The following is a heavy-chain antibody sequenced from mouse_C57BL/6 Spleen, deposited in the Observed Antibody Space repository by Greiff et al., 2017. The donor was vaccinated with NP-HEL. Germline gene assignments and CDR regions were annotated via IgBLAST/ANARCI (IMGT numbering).Heavy chain of an antibody. CDR1: GFTFSSYA. Sequence: EVMLVESGGGLVKPGGSLKLSCAASGFTFSSYAMSWVRQTPEKRLEWVATISDGGSYTYYPDNVKGRFTSSRDNAKNNLYLQMSHLKSEDTAMYYCARGDWVDYWGQGTTLTVSS. J-gene: IGHJ2*01. CDR2: ISDGGSYT. V-gene: IGHV5-4*03. CDR3: ARGDWVDY. D-gene: IGHD4-1*01.